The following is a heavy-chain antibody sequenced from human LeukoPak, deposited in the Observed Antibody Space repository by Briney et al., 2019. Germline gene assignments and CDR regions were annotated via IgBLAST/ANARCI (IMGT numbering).Heavy chain of an antibody. CDR1: GFTFSSYW. V-gene: IGHV3-7*01. J-gene: IGHJ5*02. Sequence: HPGGSLRLSCAASGFTFSSYWMSWVRQAPGKGLEWVANIKQDGSEKYYVDSVKGRFTISRDNAKNSLYLQMNSLRAEDTAVYYCAREIVVVPAAIEGIGAWFDPWGQGTLVTVSS. D-gene: IGHD2-2*02. CDR2: IKQDGSEK. CDR3: AREIVVVPAAIEGIGAWFDP.